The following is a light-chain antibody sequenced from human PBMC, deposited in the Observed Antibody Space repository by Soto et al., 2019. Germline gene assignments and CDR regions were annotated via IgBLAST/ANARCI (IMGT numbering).Light chain of an antibody. CDR3: QQSNIWPPVT. Sequence: VLTQSPATLSLSPGDSATLSCRDSPSVTNYLAWYQQKPGQAPRLLIYGAFNRATGIPARFSGSGSGTDFTLTISSLEPEDFAVYYCQQSNIWPPVTCGQGTRLEIK. J-gene: IGKJ5*01. V-gene: IGKV3-11*01. CDR2: GAF. CDR1: PSVTNY.